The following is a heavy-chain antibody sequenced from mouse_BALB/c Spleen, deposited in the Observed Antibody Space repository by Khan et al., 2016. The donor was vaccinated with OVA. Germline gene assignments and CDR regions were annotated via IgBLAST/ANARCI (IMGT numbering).Heavy chain of an antibody. CDR2: IDPSTGYA. Sequence: VQLLESGAELAKPGASLKMSCTASGYSFITYWIHWVKQRPGPGLEWIGYIDPSTGYAEYNQKFTDKATLTADKSSSTAYMQLTSLTSEDSAVYYCARRGLNGIFVYWGQGTLVTVSA. V-gene: IGHV1-7*01. CDR3: ARRGLNGIFVY. D-gene: IGHD1-3*01. CDR1: GYSFITYW. J-gene: IGHJ3*01.